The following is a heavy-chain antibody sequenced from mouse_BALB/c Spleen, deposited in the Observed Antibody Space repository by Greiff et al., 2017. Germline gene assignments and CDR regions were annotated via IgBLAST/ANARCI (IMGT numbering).Heavy chain of an antibody. CDR3: ARWNYGRDAMDY. D-gene: IGHD1-1*01. Sequence: VQLQQSGPELVKPGASVRISCKASGYTFTSYYIHWVKQRPGQGLEWIGWIYPGNVNTKYNEKFKGKATLTADKSSSTAYMQLSSLTSEDSAVYFCARWNYGRDAMDYWGQGTSVTVSS. V-gene: IGHV1S56*01. CDR2: IYPGNVNT. J-gene: IGHJ4*01. CDR1: GYTFTSYY.